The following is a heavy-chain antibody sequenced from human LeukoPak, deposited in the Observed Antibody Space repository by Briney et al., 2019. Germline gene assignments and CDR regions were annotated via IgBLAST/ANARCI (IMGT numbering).Heavy chain of an antibody. V-gene: IGHV3-9*02. CDR1: GVTSAVYA. CDR3: AKDAWRSVFYYGLDV. Sequence: PRRCLSPSPEASGVTSAVYATYCVPQAPREGLWWVLGICFNSDNIAYADSVKGRFTISRDNAKNSLYLQMNSLRAEHTALYFCAKDAWRSVFYYGLDVWGQGTSVAVSS. CDR2: ICFNSDNI. J-gene: IGHJ6*02. D-gene: IGHD5/OR15-5a*01.